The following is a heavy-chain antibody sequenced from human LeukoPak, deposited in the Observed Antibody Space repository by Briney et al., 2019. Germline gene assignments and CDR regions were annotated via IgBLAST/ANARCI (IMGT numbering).Heavy chain of an antibody. Sequence: GGSLRLSCAASGFTFSSNEMNWVRQAPGKGLEWVSYISSSGSTIYYADSVKGRFTISRDNAKNSLYLQMNSLRAEDTAVYYCARTRSGWLPRHYYYMDVWGKGTTVTISS. CDR2: ISSSGSTI. V-gene: IGHV3-48*03. J-gene: IGHJ6*03. CDR1: GFTFSSNE. D-gene: IGHD6-19*01. CDR3: ARTRSGWLPRHYYYMDV.